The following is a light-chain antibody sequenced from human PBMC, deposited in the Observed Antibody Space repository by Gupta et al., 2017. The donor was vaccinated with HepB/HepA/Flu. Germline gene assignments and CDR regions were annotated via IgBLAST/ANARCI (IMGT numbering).Light chain of an antibody. J-gene: IGKJ1*01. CDR3: QQYYSSTWT. CDR1: QSVSDSQ. Sequence: EIVLTQSPGTLSLSPGERATLSCRTSQSVSDSQLAWYQQKPGQAPRLLIYAVSIRATGIPDRVSGSGSGTDFTLTISRLEPEDFAVYYCQQYYSSTWTFGQGTKVEIK. V-gene: IGKV3-20*01. CDR2: AVS.